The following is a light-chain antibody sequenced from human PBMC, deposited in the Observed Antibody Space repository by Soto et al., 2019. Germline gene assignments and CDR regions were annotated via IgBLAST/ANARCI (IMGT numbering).Light chain of an antibody. V-gene: IGKV1-39*01. CDR2: AAS. Sequence: IQMTQSPSSLSASVGDRVTITCRASQGISTSLNWYQQKPGKAPKLLIYAASSLQSGVPSRFSGSGSGTEFTLTISSLQPDDFATYYRQQYNSYWTFGQGTKVDIK. CDR1: QGISTS. CDR3: QQYNSYWT. J-gene: IGKJ1*01.